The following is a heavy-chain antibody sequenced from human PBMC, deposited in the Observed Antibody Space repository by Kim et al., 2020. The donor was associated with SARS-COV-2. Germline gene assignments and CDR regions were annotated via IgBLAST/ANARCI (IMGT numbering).Heavy chain of an antibody. Sequence: SETLSLTCTVSGGSISSGGYYWSWIRQHPGKGLEWIGYIYYSGSTYYNPSLKSRVTISVDTSKNQFSLKLSSVTAADTAVYYCAREGGMVRGVLGMDVWGQGTTVTVSS. CDR3: AREGGMVRGVLGMDV. CDR1: GGSISSGGYY. J-gene: IGHJ6*02. D-gene: IGHD3-10*01. V-gene: IGHV4-31*03. CDR2: IYYSGST.